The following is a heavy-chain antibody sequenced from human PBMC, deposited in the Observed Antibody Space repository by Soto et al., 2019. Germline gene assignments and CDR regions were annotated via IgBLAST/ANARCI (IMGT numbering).Heavy chain of an antibody. V-gene: IGHV1-8*01. Sequence: ASVKVSYKASGYTFTSYDINWERQATGQGLEWMGWMNPNTGNTDFAQKFQGRVTMTRNTSISTAYMELSSLRSEDTAVYYCARSGPHRDYSTTLFLGFGYRGHGPLVPLSS. CDR1: GYTFTSYD. J-gene: IGHJ4*01. D-gene: IGHD3-3*01. CDR3: ARSGPHRDYSTTLFLGFGY. CDR2: MNPNTGNT.